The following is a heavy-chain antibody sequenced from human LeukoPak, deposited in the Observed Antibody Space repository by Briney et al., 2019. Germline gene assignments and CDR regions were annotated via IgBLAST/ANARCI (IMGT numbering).Heavy chain of an antibody. CDR2: IYSDGST. Sequence: GGSLRLSCAASGFTVNNNFMSWVRQAPGKGLEWVSVIYSDGSTYYADSVKGRFTISRHNSKNTLYLQMNSLRPEDTAVYYCARDYGGKAGWFDPWGQGTLVTVSS. CDR1: GFTVNNNF. CDR3: ARDYGGKAGWFDP. J-gene: IGHJ5*02. V-gene: IGHV3-53*04. D-gene: IGHD4-23*01.